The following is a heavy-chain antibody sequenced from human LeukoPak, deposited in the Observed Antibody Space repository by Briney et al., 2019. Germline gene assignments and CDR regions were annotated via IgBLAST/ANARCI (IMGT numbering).Heavy chain of an antibody. J-gene: IGHJ4*02. CDR1: GGSFSGYY. CDR3: ARDPHGYGDYYFDY. Sequence: SETLSLTCAVYGGSFSGYYWSWIRQPAGKGLEWIGRIYTSGSTNYNPSLKSRVTMSVDTSKNQFSLKLSSVTAADTAVYYCARDPHGYGDYYFDYWGQGTLVTVSS. V-gene: IGHV4-4*07. CDR2: IYTSGST. D-gene: IGHD4-17*01.